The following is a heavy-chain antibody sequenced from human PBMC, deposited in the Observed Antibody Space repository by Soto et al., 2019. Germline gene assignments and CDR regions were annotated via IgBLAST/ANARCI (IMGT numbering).Heavy chain of an antibody. Sequence: QVQLVQSGAEVKKPGASVKVSCKASGYTFSSYGINWVRQAPGQGLEWLGWFSPYDGYTNYAQILQGRVSMTTDTSTKTAYLEGRSLRSVDTAVYYCARGGYYDSSGSRNYCYNGMNVWGQGTTVTVSS. CDR3: ARGGYYDSSGSRNYCYNGMNV. D-gene: IGHD3-22*01. CDR1: GYTFSSYG. V-gene: IGHV1-18*01. CDR2: FSPYDGYT. J-gene: IGHJ6*02.